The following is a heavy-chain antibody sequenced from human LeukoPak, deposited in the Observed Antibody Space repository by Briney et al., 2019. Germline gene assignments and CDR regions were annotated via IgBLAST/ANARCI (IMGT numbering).Heavy chain of an antibody. V-gene: IGHV3-21*01. CDR3: ARVRKTPHYYYGMDV. CDR1: GFTFSSYS. J-gene: IGHJ6*02. CDR2: ISSSSSYI. D-gene: IGHD1-14*01. Sequence: GGSLRLSCAASGFTFSSYSMIWVRQAPGKGLEWVSSISSSSSYIYYADSVKGRFTISRDNAKNSLYLQMNSLRAEDTAVYYCARVRKTPHYYYGMDVWGQGTTVTVSS.